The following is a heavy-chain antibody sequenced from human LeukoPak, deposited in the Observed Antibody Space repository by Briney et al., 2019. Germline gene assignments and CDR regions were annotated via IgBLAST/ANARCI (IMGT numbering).Heavy chain of an antibody. CDR3: TRGPIQLWIHNAMDV. Sequence: RSLRLTCITSGFTFRHHAMSWVRQPPGKGLEWVGFIRSRAYRGTTEYAASVKDRFIIPREDSRNIAYLQMNSLRIEDTAVYYCTRGPIQLWIHNAMDVWGQGTTVIVSS. D-gene: IGHD5-18*01. V-gene: IGHV3-49*04. CDR2: IRSRAYRGTT. J-gene: IGHJ6*02. CDR1: GFTFRHHA.